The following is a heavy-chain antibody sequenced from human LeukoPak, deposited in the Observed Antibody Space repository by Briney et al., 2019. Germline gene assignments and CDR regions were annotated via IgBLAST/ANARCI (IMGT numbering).Heavy chain of an antibody. D-gene: IGHD6-19*01. CDR1: GGSISSSSYY. J-gene: IGHJ3*02. Sequence: SETLSLTCTVSGGSISSSSYYWGWIRQPPGKGLEWIGSIYYSGSTYYNPSLKSRVTISVDTSKNQFSLKLSSVTAADTAVYYCARHVAVAGNDAFDIWGQGTMATVSS. CDR3: ARHVAVAGNDAFDI. V-gene: IGHV4-39*01. CDR2: IYYSGST.